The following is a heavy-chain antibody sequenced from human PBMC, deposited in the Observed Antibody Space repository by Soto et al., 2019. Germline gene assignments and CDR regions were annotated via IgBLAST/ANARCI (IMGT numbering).Heavy chain of an antibody. V-gene: IGHV1-3*05. CDR2: INAGNGNT. Sequence: QVQLVQSGAEEKKPGASVKVTCKASGYTFTGYAMHRVRQAPGQRLEWMGWINAGNGNTKYSQKFQGRVTITRDTSASASHTEPTGLRSEATAVYHASRAVAVPADFDYWGQGTLVTVSS. CDR1: GYTFTGYA. J-gene: IGHJ4*02. CDR3: SRAVAVPADFDY. D-gene: IGHD6-19*01.